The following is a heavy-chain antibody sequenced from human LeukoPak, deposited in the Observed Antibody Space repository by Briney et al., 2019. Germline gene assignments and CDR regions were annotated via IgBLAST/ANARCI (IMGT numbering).Heavy chain of an antibody. V-gene: IGHV1-18*01. CDR3: ARSYPYSSGWYFDY. D-gene: IGHD6-19*01. Sequence: ASVKVSCKASGYTFTSYGISWGRQAPGQGLEWMGWISAYNGNTNYAQKLQGRVTMTTDTSTSTAYMELRSLRSDDTAVYYCARSYPYSSGWYFDYWGQGTLVTVSS. CDR1: GYTFTSYG. CDR2: ISAYNGNT. J-gene: IGHJ4*02.